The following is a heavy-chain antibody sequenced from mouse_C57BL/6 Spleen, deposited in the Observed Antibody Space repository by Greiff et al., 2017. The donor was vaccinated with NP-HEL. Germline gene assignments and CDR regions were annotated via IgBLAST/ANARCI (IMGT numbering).Heavy chain of an antibody. CDR3: ARYYYGRDWYFDV. Sequence: QVQLQQSGPELVKPGASVKISCKASGYAFSSSWMNWVKQRPGKGLEWIGRIYPGDGDTNYNGKFKGKATLTADKSSSTAYMQLSSLTSEDSAVYFCARYYYGRDWYFDVWGTGTTVTVSS. D-gene: IGHD1-1*01. CDR2: IYPGDGDT. J-gene: IGHJ1*03. V-gene: IGHV1-82*01. CDR1: GYAFSSSW.